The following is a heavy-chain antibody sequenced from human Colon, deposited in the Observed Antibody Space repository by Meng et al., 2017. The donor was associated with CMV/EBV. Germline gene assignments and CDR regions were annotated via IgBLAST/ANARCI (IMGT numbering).Heavy chain of an antibody. V-gene: IGHV4-30-4*01. CDR3: ARATKSSCWEVLDY. CDR2: IYYSGDT. CDR1: GDTITRGDFY. J-gene: IGHJ4*01. Sequence: QVRLQVSGPDVGKPSGPLSLTCIVSGDTITRGDFYWSWIRQPPGKGLEWIGHIYYSGDTYYSPSLKSRVTISLDTSKNQFSLKLNSVTAADTAVYYCARATKSSCWEVLDYWGHGTLVTVSS. D-gene: IGHD2-2*01.